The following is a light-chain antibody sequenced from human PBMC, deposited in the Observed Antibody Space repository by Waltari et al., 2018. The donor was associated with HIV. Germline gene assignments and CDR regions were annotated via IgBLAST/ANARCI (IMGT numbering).Light chain of an antibody. CDR2: SVS. CDR1: RGGIGDYNY. J-gene: IGLJ3*02. V-gene: IGLV2-14*03. CDR3: SSYTSNNTWV. Sequence: QSALTQPASVSGSLGQSITISCTGTRGGIGDYNYFSWYQQHPGEVPKVLIFSVSNRPPGVSSRFSGSKAGNTASLTLSGLQAEDEADYYCSSYTSNNTWVFGGGTKLTVL.